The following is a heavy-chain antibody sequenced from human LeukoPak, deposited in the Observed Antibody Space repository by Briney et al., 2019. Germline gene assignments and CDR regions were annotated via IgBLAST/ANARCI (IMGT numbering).Heavy chain of an antibody. V-gene: IGHV3-30*04. CDR1: GFTFSSYA. Sequence: GRSLRLSCAASGFTFSSYAMHWVRQAPGKGLEWVAVISYDGSNKYYADSVKGRFTISRDNSKNTLYLQMNSLRAEDTAVYYCAKLPNVYWGQGTLVTVSS. CDR3: AKLPNVY. J-gene: IGHJ4*02. D-gene: IGHD5-24*01. CDR2: ISYDGSNK.